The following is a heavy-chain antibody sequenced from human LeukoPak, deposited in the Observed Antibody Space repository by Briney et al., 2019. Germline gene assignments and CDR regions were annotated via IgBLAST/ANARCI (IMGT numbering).Heavy chain of an antibody. J-gene: IGHJ3*02. Sequence: ASVKVSCKASGYTFTNYGISWVRQAPGQGLDWMGWISAYNGNKVYAQELQGRVTMTTDTSTSTAYMELRSLRSGDTAVYYCARDRWSSSSSEGALDIWGQGTMVTVSS. CDR1: GYTFTNYG. CDR3: ARDRWSSSSSEGALDI. V-gene: IGHV1-18*01. CDR2: ISAYNGNK. D-gene: IGHD6-6*01.